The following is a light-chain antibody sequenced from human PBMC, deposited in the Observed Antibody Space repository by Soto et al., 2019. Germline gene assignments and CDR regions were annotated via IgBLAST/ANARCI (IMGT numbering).Light chain of an antibody. Sequence: DIVLTQSPGTLSLSPGERATLSCRASQTVTSNYLAWYQQKPGQAPRLLIFDASNRAAGIPDRFSGNGSGTDFTLTISRLEPEDFAVYYCQQCAHSPRTFGQGTKVEIK. CDR3: QQCAHSPRT. CDR1: QTVTSNY. J-gene: IGKJ1*01. CDR2: DAS. V-gene: IGKV3-20*01.